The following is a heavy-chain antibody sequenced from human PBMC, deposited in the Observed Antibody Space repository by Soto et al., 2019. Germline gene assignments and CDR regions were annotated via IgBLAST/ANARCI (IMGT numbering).Heavy chain of an antibody. CDR2: MNPYSGDT. CDR1: GYTFTNFH. D-gene: IGHD3-10*01. J-gene: IGHJ4*02. Sequence: QVQLVQSGAEVRKPGASVKVSCKASGYTFTNFHFNWVRQATGQGLEWIGWMNPYSGDTGYAQNFQGRVTMTRDTSINTAYMEMTSLTSGDTAVYYCARGSPGPVDHWGKGTPVTVSS. CDR3: ARGSPGPVDH. V-gene: IGHV1-8*02.